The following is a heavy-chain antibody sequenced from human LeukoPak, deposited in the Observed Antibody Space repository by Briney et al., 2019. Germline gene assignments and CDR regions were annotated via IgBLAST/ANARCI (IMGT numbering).Heavy chain of an antibody. Sequence: GGSLRLSCAASGFAFSDYYMSWIRQAPGKGLEWVSYISSSGRIIYYADSVKGRFTISRDNAKNSLFLQMNSLRAEDTAVYYCASVHYYGMEVWGQGTTVTVSS. CDR2: ISSSGRII. V-gene: IGHV3-11*01. D-gene: IGHD2-8*01. CDR1: GFAFSDYY. J-gene: IGHJ6*02. CDR3: ASVHYYGMEV.